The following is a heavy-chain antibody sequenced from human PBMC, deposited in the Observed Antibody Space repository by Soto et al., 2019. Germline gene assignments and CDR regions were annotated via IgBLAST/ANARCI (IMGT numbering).Heavy chain of an antibody. V-gene: IGHV3-30-3*01. CDR3: ARDYRLNWNFLLGY. J-gene: IGHJ4*02. CDR1: GFTFSSYA. Sequence: GGSLRLSCAASGFTFSSYAMHWVRQAPGKGLEWVAVISYDGSNKYYADSVKGRFTISRDNSKNTLYLQMNSLRAEDTAVYYCARDYRLNWNFLLGYWGQRTLVTVSA. D-gene: IGHD1-7*01. CDR2: ISYDGSNK.